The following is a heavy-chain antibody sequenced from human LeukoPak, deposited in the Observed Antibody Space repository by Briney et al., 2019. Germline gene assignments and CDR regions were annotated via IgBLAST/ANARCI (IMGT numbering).Heavy chain of an antibody. D-gene: IGHD7-27*01. CDR3: VRTPPNWGADY. CDR1: GYTFTSYD. V-gene: IGHV1-8*01. CDR2: MSPNSGNT. J-gene: IGHJ4*02. Sequence: ASVKVSCKASGYTFTSYDINWVRQATGQGLEWMGWMSPNSGNTGYAQKFQGRVTMARNTAISTAYMELSSLRSEDTAVYFCVRTPPNWGADYWGQGTLVTVSS.